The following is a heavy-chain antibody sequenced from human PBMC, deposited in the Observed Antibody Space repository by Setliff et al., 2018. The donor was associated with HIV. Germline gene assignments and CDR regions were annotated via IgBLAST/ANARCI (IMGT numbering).Heavy chain of an antibody. V-gene: IGHV4-34*01. J-gene: IGHJ4*02. CDR2: INHSGST. CDR1: GGSFSGYY. Sequence: SETLSLTCAVYGGSFSGYYWSWIRQPPGKGLEWIGEINHSGSTNYNPSLQSRVTILVDTSKNQFSLKLSSVTAADTAVYYCARERLSRLGFDYWGQGTLVTVSS. D-gene: IGHD1-1*01. CDR3: ARERLSRLGFDY.